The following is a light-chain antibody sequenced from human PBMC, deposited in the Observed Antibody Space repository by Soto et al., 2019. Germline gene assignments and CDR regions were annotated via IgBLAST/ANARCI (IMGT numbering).Light chain of an antibody. Sequence: DIQMTQSPSTLSASVGDRVTITCRASQSISSWLAWYQQKPGKAPKLLIYGASSLESGVPSRFSGSGSVTEFTLTIDSLPPYDFATYYCQQYSSSSPTFGQGTKLEIK. V-gene: IGKV1-5*01. CDR1: QSISSW. CDR3: QQYSSSSPT. J-gene: IGKJ2*01. CDR2: GAS.